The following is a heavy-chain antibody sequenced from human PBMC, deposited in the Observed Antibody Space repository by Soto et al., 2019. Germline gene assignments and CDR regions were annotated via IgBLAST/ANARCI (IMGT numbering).Heavy chain of an antibody. V-gene: IGHV3-23*01. J-gene: IGHJ4*02. CDR2: IGGGDDDR. CDR1: GFTFNTYA. CDR3: AKDSNKYSSSLRGRYFDY. D-gene: IGHD4-4*01. Sequence: PGGALRLSCAASGFTFNTYAMSWVRQAPGKGLEWVSGIGGGDDDRYYADSVTGRFTITRDNSKSTVFLQMNSLRVEDTAVYYCAKDSNKYSSSLRGRYFDYWGQGIGVTVSS.